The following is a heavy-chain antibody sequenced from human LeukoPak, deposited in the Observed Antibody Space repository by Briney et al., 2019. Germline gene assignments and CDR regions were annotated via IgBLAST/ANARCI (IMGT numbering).Heavy chain of an antibody. J-gene: IGHJ3*02. CDR2: IIPILGIA. CDR1: GGTFSSYA. Sequence: ASVKVSCKASGGTFSSYAISWVRQAPGQGLEWMGRIIPILGIANYAQKFQGRVTITADKSTSTAYMELSSLRSEDTAVYYCARVVAYYDSSGAFDIWGQGTMVTVSS. D-gene: IGHD3-22*01. CDR3: ARVVAYYDSSGAFDI. V-gene: IGHV1-69*04.